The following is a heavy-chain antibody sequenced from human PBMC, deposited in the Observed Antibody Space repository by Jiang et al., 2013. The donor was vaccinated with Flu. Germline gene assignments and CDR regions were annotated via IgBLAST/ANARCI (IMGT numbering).Heavy chain of an antibody. V-gene: IGHV1-3*01. J-gene: IGHJ6*02. CDR3: ARDKFITMVRGPNATDV. CDR2: INAGNGNT. CDR1: GYTFTSYA. D-gene: IGHD3-10*01. Sequence: GAEVKKPGASVKVSCKASGYTFTSYAMHWVRQAPGQRLEWMGWINAGNGNTKYSQKFQGRVTITRDTSASTAYMELSSLRSEDTAVYYCARDKFITMVRGPNATDVWGQGTTVTVSS.